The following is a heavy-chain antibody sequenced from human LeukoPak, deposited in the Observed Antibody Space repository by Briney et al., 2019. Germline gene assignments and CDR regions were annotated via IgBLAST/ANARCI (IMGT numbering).Heavy chain of an antibody. CDR3: ARAPMPNYYYYYMDV. CDR2: IYTSGST. D-gene: IGHD2-2*01. Sequence: SETLSLICSVSGDSISNYYWSWIRQPAGKGLEWIGRIYTSGSTDYNPSLKSRVTISVDTSKNQFSLKLSSVTAADTAVYYCARAPMPNYYYYYMDVWGKGTTVTVSS. V-gene: IGHV4-4*07. J-gene: IGHJ6*03. CDR1: GDSISNYY.